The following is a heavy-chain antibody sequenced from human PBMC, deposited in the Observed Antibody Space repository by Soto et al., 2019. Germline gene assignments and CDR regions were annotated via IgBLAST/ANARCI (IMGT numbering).Heavy chain of an antibody. CDR2: INHSGST. V-gene: IGHV4-34*01. Sequence: SETLSLTCAVYGGSFSGYYWSWIRQPPGKGLEWIGEINHSGSTNYNPSLKSRVTISVDTSKNQFSLKLSSVTAADTAVYYCARSGIAARPGYFDYWGQGTLVTVSS. CDR1: GGSFSGYY. J-gene: IGHJ4*02. D-gene: IGHD6-6*01. CDR3: ARSGIAARPGYFDY.